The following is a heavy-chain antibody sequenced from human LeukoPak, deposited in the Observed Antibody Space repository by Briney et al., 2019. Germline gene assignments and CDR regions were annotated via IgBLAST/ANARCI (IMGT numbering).Heavy chain of an antibody. Sequence: SETLSLTCTVSGGSISSSSYYWGWIRQPPGKGLEWIGSIYYSGNTYYNPSLKSRVTISVDTSKNQFSLKLSSVTAADTAVYYCARDSEYYYDSSGYYLDYWGQGTLVTVSS. D-gene: IGHD3-22*01. CDR2: IYYSGNT. V-gene: IGHV4-39*02. J-gene: IGHJ4*02. CDR1: GGSISSSSYY. CDR3: ARDSEYYYDSSGYYLDY.